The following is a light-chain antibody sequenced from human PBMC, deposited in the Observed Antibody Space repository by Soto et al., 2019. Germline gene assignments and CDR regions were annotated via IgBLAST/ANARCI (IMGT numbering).Light chain of an antibody. CDR3: QQYDNVFT. CDR2: DAS. V-gene: IGKV1-33*01. J-gene: IGKJ5*01. CDR1: QDIKNY. Sequence: DIQMTQSPSTLSASVGVTVTIAGQASQDIKNYLNWYQQKPGKAPKLLIYDASNLETGVPSRFSGSGSGTDFTFTISSLQPEDIATYFCQQYDNVFTFGQGTRLEI.